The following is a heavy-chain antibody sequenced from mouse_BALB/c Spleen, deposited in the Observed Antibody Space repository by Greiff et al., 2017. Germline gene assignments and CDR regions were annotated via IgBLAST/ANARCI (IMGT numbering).Heavy chain of an antibody. Sequence: EVKLQESGGGLVQPGGSMKLSCVASGFTFSNYWMNWVRQSPEKGLEWVAEIRLKSNNYATHYAESVKGRFTISRDDSKSSVYLQMNNLRAEDTGIYYCTRPTTATVYAMDYWGQGTSVTVSS. CDR1: GFTFSNYW. V-gene: IGHV6-6*02. CDR3: TRPTTATVYAMDY. D-gene: IGHD1-2*01. CDR2: IRLKSNNYAT. J-gene: IGHJ4*01.